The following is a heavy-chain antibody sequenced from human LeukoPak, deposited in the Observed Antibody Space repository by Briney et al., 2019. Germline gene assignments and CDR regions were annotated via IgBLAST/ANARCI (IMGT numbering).Heavy chain of an antibody. J-gene: IGHJ4*02. Sequence: ASVKVSCKVSGYTLTELSMHWVRQAPGKGLEWMGGFDPEDGETIYAQKFQGRVTMTEDTSTDTAYMELSSLRSEDTAVYYCATVNMITFGGVIVNFFDYWGQGTLVTVSS. CDR1: GYTLTELS. V-gene: IGHV1-24*01. CDR3: ATVNMITFGGVIVNFFDY. D-gene: IGHD3-16*02. CDR2: FDPEDGET.